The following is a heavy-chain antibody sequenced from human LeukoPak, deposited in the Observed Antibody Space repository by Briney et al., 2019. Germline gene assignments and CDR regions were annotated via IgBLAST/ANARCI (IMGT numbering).Heavy chain of an antibody. CDR2: IIPIFGTA. D-gene: IGHD6-13*01. CDR1: GGTFSSYA. Sequence: AASVKVSSKASGGTFSSYAISWVRQAPGQGLEWMGGIIPIFGTANYAQKFQGRVTITTDESTSTAYMELSSLRSEDTAVYYCARGRRRHGSSWYEGDNWFDPWGQGTLVTVSS. CDR3: ARGRRRHGSSWYEGDNWFDP. V-gene: IGHV1-69*05. J-gene: IGHJ5*02.